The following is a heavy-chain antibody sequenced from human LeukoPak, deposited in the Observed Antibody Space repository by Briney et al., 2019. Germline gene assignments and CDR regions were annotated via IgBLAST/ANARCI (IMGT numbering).Heavy chain of an antibody. D-gene: IGHD1-26*01. Sequence: ASVKVSCKASGYTFTSYYMHWVRQAPGQGLEWMGIINPSGGSTSYAQKFQGRVTMTRDTSTSTVYMELSSLRSEDTAVYYCARDRRVGPGRPSLDYWGQGTLVTVSS. CDR2: INPSGGST. V-gene: IGHV1-46*01. J-gene: IGHJ4*02. CDR1: GYTFTSYY. CDR3: ARDRRVGPGRPSLDY.